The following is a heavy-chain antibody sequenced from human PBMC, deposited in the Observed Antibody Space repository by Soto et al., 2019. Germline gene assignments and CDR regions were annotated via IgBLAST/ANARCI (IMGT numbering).Heavy chain of an antibody. J-gene: IGHJ4*02. D-gene: IGHD2-15*01. CDR1: GFTFSSYS. V-gene: IGHV3-21*01. CDR2: ISSSSSYI. CDR3: ARARYCSGGSCYFFDY. Sequence: ESGGGLVKPGGSLRLSCAASGFTFSSYSMNWVRQAPGKGLEWVSSISSSSSYIYYADSVKGRFTISRDNAKNSLYLQMNSLRAEDTAVYYCARARYCSGGSCYFFDYWGQGTLVTVSS.